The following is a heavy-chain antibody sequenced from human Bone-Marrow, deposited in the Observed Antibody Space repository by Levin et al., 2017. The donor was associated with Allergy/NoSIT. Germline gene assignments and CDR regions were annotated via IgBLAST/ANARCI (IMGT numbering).Heavy chain of an antibody. J-gene: IGHJ4*02. CDR3: AKDLWASSPEALDS. CDR2: ISSGGGSQ. Sequence: PVASVKVSCKASGYTFTNFGISWVRQAPGKGLEWVSGISSGGGSQYYADSVRGRFTISRDNSKKTVSLHMDSLTVGDTAIYYCAKDLWASSPEALDSWGQGTLVTVSP. D-gene: IGHD3-16*01. CDR1: GYTFTNFG. V-gene: IGHV3-23*01.